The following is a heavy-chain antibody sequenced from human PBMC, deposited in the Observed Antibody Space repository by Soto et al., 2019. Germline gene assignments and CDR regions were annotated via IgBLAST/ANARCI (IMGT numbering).Heavy chain of an antibody. CDR1: GFSISSSNL. V-gene: IGHV4-4*02. Sequence: PAETLSLTCAVSGFSISSSNLCSWLRPPPGKVLEWIGEIYHSASTNYNPSLKSRVTISVDKSKNQFSLKLSSVTAADTAVYYCARAGMGGSSWAFGYWGQGTLVNVSS. D-gene: IGHD6-13*01. CDR2: IYHSAST. J-gene: IGHJ4*02. CDR3: ARAGMGGSSWAFGY.